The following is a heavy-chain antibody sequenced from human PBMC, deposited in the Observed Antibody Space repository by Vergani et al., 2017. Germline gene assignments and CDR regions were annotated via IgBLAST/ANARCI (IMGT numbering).Heavy chain of an antibody. CDR2: IGVDGDR. CDR3: AKEFCGTGNCYGWNHLEV. D-gene: IGHD1-1*01. CDR1: GFTFSSND. V-gene: IGHV3-13*01. J-gene: IGHJ6*04. Sequence: VQLVESGGGLVKPGGSLRLSCAPSGFTFSSNDFHWVRQTAGKGLEWVSSIGVDGDRYYSDSVKGRFTISRDNGQSYLYLDMDNLRGEDTAVYFCAKEFCGTGNCYGWNHLEVWGEGTSVTVSS.